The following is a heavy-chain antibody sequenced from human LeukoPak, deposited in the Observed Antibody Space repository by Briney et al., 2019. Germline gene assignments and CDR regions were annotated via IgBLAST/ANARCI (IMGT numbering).Heavy chain of an antibody. J-gene: IGHJ5*02. D-gene: IGHD3-10*01. V-gene: IGHV4-30-4*02. CDR3: ARFSMVRGRFGWFDP. Sequence: SETLSLTCTVSGGSISSGDYCWSWIRQPPGKGLEWIGYIYYSGSTYYNPSLKSRVTISVDTSKNQFSLKLSSVTAADTAVYYCARFSMVRGRFGWFDPWGQGTLVTVSS. CDR2: IYYSGST. CDR1: GGSISSGDYC.